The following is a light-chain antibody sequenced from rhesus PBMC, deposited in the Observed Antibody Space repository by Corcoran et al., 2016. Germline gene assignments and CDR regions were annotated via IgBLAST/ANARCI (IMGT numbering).Light chain of an antibody. CDR1: QSLAHSNGNTY. CDR2: QVS. Sequence: DIVMTQSPLSLSITPGQSASISCRSSQSLAHSNGNTYLRWYQQKAGQPPRRLIYQVSNLDSGVPDRFSGGGARTEVTLKISRVEAEDVGVYYCGQGISVPLTFGGGTKVESK. J-gene: IGKJ4*01. CDR3: GQGISVPLT. V-gene: IGKV2-65*01.